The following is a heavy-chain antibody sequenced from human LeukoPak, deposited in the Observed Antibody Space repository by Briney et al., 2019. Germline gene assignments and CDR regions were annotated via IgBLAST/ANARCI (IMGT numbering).Heavy chain of an antibody. J-gene: IGHJ4*02. CDR1: GFTFSSYS. CDR3: ARGAVDTAMVMDF. V-gene: IGHV3-48*01. CDR2: ISSTSSAI. D-gene: IGHD5-18*01. Sequence: GGSLRLSCAASGFTFSSYSMNWVRQGPGKGLEWVSYISSTSSAIYYADFVKGRFTISRDNAKNSPYLQMNNLRAEDTAVYYCARGAVDTAMVMDFWGQGTLVTVSS.